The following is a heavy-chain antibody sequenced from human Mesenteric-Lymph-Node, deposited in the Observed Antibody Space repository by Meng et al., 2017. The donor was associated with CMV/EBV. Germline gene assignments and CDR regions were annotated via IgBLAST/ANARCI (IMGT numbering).Heavy chain of an antibody. CDR1: GYTFTGYY. J-gene: IGHJ4*02. D-gene: IGHD4/OR15-4a*01. V-gene: IGHV1-2*02. CDR3: AKDDTRGFDYGSHDY. Sequence: ASVKVSCKASGYTFTGYYMHWVRQAPGQGLEWMGWINPNTGGTNNAQKFQGRVSMTRDTSISTAYMELSWLSSDDTAIYYCAKDDTRGFDYGSHDYWGQGTLVTVSS. CDR2: INPNTGGT.